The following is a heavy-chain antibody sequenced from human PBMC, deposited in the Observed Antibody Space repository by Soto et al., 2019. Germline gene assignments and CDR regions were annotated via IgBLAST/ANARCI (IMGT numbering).Heavy chain of an antibody. Sequence: APAKVSCKPSEDTFTRYVIHWVRQPPGQRLEWMGWSNDGDGNTNYSQNLTGRVTITRDASASTAYMELSSLRSQDTAVYYCATSTLVTRNWKQYFYAMDVCGQGSMVTVSS. J-gene: IGHJ6*02. CDR3: ATSTLVTRNWKQYFYAMDV. D-gene: IGHD1-1*01. CDR2: SNDGDGNT. V-gene: IGHV1-3*01. CDR1: EDTFTRYV.